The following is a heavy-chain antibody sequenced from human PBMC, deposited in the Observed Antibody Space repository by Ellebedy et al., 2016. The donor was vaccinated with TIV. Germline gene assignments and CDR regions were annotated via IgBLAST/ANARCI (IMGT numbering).Heavy chain of an antibody. CDR2: IIPIFGTA. CDR3: ARAEYCSSSSCRTAGSFDAFDI. Sequence: SVKVSCXTSGGTFSSYAISWVRQAPGQGLEWMGGIIPIFGTANYAQKFQGRVTITADESTSTAYMELSSLRSEDTAVYYCARAEYCSSSSCRTAGSFDAFDIWGQGTMVTVSS. V-gene: IGHV1-69*13. J-gene: IGHJ3*02. D-gene: IGHD2-2*01. CDR1: GGTFSSYA.